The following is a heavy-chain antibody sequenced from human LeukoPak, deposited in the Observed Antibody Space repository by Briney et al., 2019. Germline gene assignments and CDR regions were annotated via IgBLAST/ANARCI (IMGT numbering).Heavy chain of an antibody. CDR3: ARAGLRLGELSLFTSLDYYYMDV. V-gene: IGHV3-74*01. Sequence: PGGSLRLSCAASGLTFSSYWMHWVRQAPGKGLVWVSRINSDGSSTSYADSVKGRFTISRDNAKNTLYLQMNSLRAEDTAVYCCARAGLRLGELSLFTSLDYYYMDVWSKGTTVTVSS. CDR2: INSDGSST. D-gene: IGHD3-16*02. CDR1: GLTFSSYW. J-gene: IGHJ6*03.